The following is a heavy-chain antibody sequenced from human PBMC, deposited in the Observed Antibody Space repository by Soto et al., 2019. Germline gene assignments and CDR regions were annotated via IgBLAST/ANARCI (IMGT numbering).Heavy chain of an antibody. D-gene: IGHD2-8*02. J-gene: IGHJ6*02. CDR1: GYRFSTYW. V-gene: IGHV5-51*01. CDR2: IHPGDSET. CDR3: ARIDTGGYNYYYYGMDA. Sequence: GESLKISCKGSGYRFSTYWIGWVRQMPGKGLEWMGIIHPGDSETTYNPSFQGQVTFSADKSTNTAYLRWSSLKASDTAMYYCARIDTGGYNYYYYGMDAWGQGTTVTVSS.